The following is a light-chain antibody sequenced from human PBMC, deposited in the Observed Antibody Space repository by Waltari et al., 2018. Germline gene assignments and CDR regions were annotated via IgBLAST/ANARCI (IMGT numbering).Light chain of an antibody. CDR1: KSISSW. CDR2: DAS. V-gene: IGKV1-5*01. Sequence: DIQMTQSPSTLSASVGDRVTITCRASKSISSWLAWYQQKPGKAPKLLIYDASSLESGVPSRFSGSGSGTEFTLTISRLEPEDFAVYYCQQFVSSPRTFGQGTKVEFK. J-gene: IGKJ1*01. CDR3: QQFVSSPRT.